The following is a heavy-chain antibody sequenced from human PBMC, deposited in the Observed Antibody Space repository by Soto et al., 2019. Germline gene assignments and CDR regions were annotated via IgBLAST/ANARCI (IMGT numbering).Heavy chain of an antibody. V-gene: IGHV3-23*01. CDR2: ISGSGGST. CDR1: GFTFSSYA. D-gene: IGHD3-16*02. CDR3: AKCYFSETYDYVLGSYRCPLDY. J-gene: IGHJ4*02. Sequence: EVQLLESGGGLVQPGGSLRLSCAASGFTFSSYAMSWVRQAPGKGLEWVSAISGSGGSTYYADSVKGRFTISRDNSKNTLYLQMNILRAEDTAVYYCAKCYFSETYDYVLGSYRCPLDYWGQGTLVTVSS.